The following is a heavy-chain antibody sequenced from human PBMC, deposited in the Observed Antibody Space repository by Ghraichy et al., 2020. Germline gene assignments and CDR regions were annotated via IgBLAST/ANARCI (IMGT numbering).Heavy chain of an antibody. Sequence: GGSLRLSCAASGFTFSSYSMNWVRQAPGKGLEWVSYISSSSSTIYYADSVKGRFTISRDNAKNSLYLQMNSLRDEDTAVYYCARGPYNWNYDPTYYFDYWGQGTLVTVSS. CDR3: ARGPYNWNYDPTYYFDY. V-gene: IGHV3-48*02. CDR1: GFTFSSYS. J-gene: IGHJ4*02. CDR2: ISSSSSTI. D-gene: IGHD1-7*01.